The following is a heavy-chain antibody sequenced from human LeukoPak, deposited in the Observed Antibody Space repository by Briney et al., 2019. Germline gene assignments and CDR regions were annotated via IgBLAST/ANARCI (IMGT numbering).Heavy chain of an antibody. Sequence: PGGSLRLSCAASGFTFSSYAMSWVRQAPGKGLEWVSAISGSGGSTYYADSVKGRFTISRDNSKNTLYLQMNSLRAEDTVVYYCAKYSGSGWVSEYFQHWGQGTLVTVPS. D-gene: IGHD6-19*01. CDR2: ISGSGGST. V-gene: IGHV3-23*01. CDR1: GFTFSSYA. CDR3: AKYSGSGWVSEYFQH. J-gene: IGHJ1*01.